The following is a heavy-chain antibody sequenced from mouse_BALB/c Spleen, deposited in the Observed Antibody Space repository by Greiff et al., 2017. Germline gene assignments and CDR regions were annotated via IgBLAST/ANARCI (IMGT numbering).Heavy chain of an antibody. Sequence: EVKLMESGGGLVKPGGSLKLSCAASGFTFSSYAMSWVRQSPEKRLEWVAEISSGGSYTYYPDTVTGRFTISRDNAKNTLYLEMSSLRSEDTAMYYCATLITTVRYAMDYWGQGTSVTVSS. CDR2: ISSGGSYT. CDR1: GFTFSSYA. D-gene: IGHD1-2*01. J-gene: IGHJ4*01. CDR3: ATLITTVRYAMDY. V-gene: IGHV5-9-4*01.